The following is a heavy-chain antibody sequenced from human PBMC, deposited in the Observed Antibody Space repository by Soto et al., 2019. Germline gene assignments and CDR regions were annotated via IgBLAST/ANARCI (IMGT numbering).Heavy chain of an antibody. CDR3: ARKILGSTSRPDYWYFDL. J-gene: IGHJ2*01. Sequence: EVQLSQSGGGLVQPGGSLRLSCAGSGFTFINYAMNWVRQAPGKGLEWVSLISGGGDATFFANSVRGRFTISRDNSDNTVTLQMNSLGVDDTAVYYCARKILGSTSRPDYWYFDLWGRGTRVTVSS. V-gene: IGHV3-23*01. D-gene: IGHD7-27*01. CDR1: GFTFINYA. CDR2: ISGGGDAT.